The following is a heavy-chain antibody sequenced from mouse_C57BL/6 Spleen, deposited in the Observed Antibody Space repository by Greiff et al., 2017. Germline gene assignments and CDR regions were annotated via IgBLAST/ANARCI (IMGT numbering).Heavy chain of an antibody. Sequence: EVQLVESGGGLVKPGGSLKLSCAASGFTFSDYGMHWVRQAPEKGLEWVAYISSGSSTIYYADTVKGRFTISRDNAKNTLFLQMTSLRSEDTAMYYCARPGYYGSSVYYFDYWGQGTTLTVSS. J-gene: IGHJ2*01. CDR3: ARPGYYGSSVYYFDY. CDR2: ISSGSSTI. D-gene: IGHD1-1*01. V-gene: IGHV5-17*01. CDR1: GFTFSDYG.